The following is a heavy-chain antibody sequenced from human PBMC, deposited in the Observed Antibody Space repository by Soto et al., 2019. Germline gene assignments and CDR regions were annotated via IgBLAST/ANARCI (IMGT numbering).Heavy chain of an antibody. J-gene: IGHJ4*02. CDR1: GFSFSHYR. Sequence: GGSLRLSCAASGFSFSHYRMHWVRQAPGKGLVWVSRISPDGRTTTYADSVKDRFTISRDNAKSTLYLQMNSLTVEDGAVYYCADSWLPTSYWGPGTLVTVSS. V-gene: IGHV3-74*01. CDR3: ADSWLPTSY. D-gene: IGHD3-10*01. CDR2: ISPDGRTT.